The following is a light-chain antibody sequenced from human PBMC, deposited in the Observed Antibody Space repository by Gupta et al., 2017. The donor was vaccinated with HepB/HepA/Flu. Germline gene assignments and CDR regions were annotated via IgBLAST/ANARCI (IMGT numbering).Light chain of an antibody. Sequence: APGKTASITCGGNDIGSKSVHWYQQKPGQAPLLVVYGDSDRPSGLPDRFSGSNSGNTATLTISRVEAGDEADYYCQVWYSFTDNNVVFGGGTKLTVL. V-gene: IGLV3-21*03. J-gene: IGLJ3*02. CDR3: QVWYSFTDNNVV. CDR2: GDS. CDR1: DIGSKS.